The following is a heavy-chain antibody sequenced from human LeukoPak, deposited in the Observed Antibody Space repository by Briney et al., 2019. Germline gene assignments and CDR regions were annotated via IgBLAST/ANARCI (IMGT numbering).Heavy chain of an antibody. J-gene: IGHJ6*03. CDR2: IYYSGST. CDR1: GGSFSGYY. V-gene: IGHV4-59*01. Sequence: PSETLSLTCAVYGGSFSGYYWSWIRQPAGKGLEWIGYIYYSGSTNYNPSLKSRVTISVDTSKNQFSLKLSSVTAADTAVYYCARALAQAVAGRYYYYYMDVWGKGTTVTVSS. D-gene: IGHD6-19*01. CDR3: ARALAQAVAGRYYYYYMDV.